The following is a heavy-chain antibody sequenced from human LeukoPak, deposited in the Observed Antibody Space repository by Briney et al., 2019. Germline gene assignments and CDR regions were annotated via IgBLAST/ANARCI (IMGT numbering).Heavy chain of an antibody. D-gene: IGHD5-24*01. CDR1: GYTFTGYY. CDR2: INPNSGGT. CDR3: AREYGDVEMATTSDYYYYYGMDV. J-gene: IGHJ6*02. V-gene: IGHV1-2*02. Sequence: ASVKVSCKASGYTFTGYYMHWVRQAPGQGLEWMGWINPNSGGTNYAQKFQGRVTMTRDTSISTAYMELSRLRSDDTAVYYCAREYGDVEMATTSDYYYYYGMDVWGQGTTVTVSS.